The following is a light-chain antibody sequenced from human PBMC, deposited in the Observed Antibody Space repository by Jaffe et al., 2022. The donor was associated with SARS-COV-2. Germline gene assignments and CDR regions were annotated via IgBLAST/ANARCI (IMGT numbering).Light chain of an antibody. CDR1: NSDVGRHDL. CDR3: SSYAVSSTLV. CDR2: EVN. V-gene: IGLV2-23*02. Sequence: QSALTQPASVSGSPGQSITISCIGANSDVGRHDLVSWYQHHPGKVPKLIIYEVNKRPSGVSNRFSGSKSGNTASLTISGLQVEDEADYYCSSYAVSSTLVFGGGTQLTVL. J-gene: IGLJ2*01.